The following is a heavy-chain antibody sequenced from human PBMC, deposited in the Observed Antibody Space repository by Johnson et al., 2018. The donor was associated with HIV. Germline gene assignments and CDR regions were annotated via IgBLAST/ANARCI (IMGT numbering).Heavy chain of an antibody. V-gene: IGHV3-9*01. CDR3: AKEAVYYGTPDAFDI. J-gene: IGHJ3*02. CDR2: ISWNSGSI. CDR1: GFTFDDYA. D-gene: IGHD3-3*01. Sequence: VQLVESGGGFVQPGRSLRLSCAASGFTFDDYAMHWVRQAPGKGLEWVSGISWNSGSIGYAGSVKGRFTISSDNAENSLCLQMNSLRDEDTAVYYGAKEAVYYGTPDAFDIWGQGTLVTVSS.